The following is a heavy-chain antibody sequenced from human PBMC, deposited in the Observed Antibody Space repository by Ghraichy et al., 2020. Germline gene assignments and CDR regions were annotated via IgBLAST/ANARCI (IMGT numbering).Heavy chain of an antibody. CDR1: GFMFKEYA. V-gene: IGHV3-48*01. CDR3: VRGEYTSRGWSN. J-gene: IGHJ1*01. Sequence: SCAASGFMFKEYAMTWVRQSPGGDLDWVAHIGTTGIPIHYADFVMGRFTISRDDASNSLFLQMNSLTVEDTALYFCVRGEYTSRGWSNWGQGTLVTVSS. CDR2: IGTTGIPI. D-gene: IGHD6-19*01.